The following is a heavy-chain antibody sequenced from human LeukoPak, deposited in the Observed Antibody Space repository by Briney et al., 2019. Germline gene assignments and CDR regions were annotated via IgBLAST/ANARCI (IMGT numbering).Heavy chain of an antibody. CDR1: GFTFSDYY. Sequence: GGSLRLSCAASGFTFSDYYMSWIRQAPGKGLEWVSYISNSGNTIYYADSVKGRFTISRDNAKNSLYLQMNSLRVEDTAVYYCARDGRYSGNYDYWGQGAVVTVSS. CDR3: ARDGRYSGNYDY. CDR2: ISNSGNTI. V-gene: IGHV3-11*04. D-gene: IGHD1-26*01. J-gene: IGHJ4*02.